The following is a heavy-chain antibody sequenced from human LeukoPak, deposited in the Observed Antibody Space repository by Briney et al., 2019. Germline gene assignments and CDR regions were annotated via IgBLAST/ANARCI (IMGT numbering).Heavy chain of an antibody. CDR3: ARVPSGTYSFYDY. CDR2: IYYTGST. CDR1: GGSINNYY. Sequence: SETLSLTCTVSGGSINNYYWSWIRQPPGKGLEWIAYIYYTGSTSYNPSLKSRVTISVDMSKNQFSLKLNSVTAADTAVYYCARVPSGTYSFYDYWGQGTLVTVSS. J-gene: IGHJ4*02. V-gene: IGHV4-59*01. D-gene: IGHD1-26*01.